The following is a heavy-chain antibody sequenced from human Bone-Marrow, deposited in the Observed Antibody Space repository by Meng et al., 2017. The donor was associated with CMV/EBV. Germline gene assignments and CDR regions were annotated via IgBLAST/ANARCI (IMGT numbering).Heavy chain of an antibody. J-gene: IGHJ4*02. Sequence: SETLSLTCTVSGGSISSSSYYWGWIRQPPGKGLEWIGYIYYSGSTNYNPSLKSRVTISVDTSKNQFSLKLSSVTAADTAVYYCARAEYQLLAPFDYWGQGTLVTVSS. CDR1: GGSISSSSYY. CDR3: ARAEYQLLAPFDY. CDR2: IYYSGST. V-gene: IGHV4-61*05. D-gene: IGHD2-2*01.